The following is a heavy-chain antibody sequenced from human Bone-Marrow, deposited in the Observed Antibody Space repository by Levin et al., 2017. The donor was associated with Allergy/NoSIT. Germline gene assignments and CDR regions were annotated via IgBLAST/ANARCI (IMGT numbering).Heavy chain of an antibody. J-gene: IGHJ5*02. Sequence: SQTLSLTCTVSGVSISSSGYFWGWIRQPPGKGLEWIGTIYYTESTYYNPSLKSRVTISVDTSKNQFSLRLRSVTAADTAVYYCARHPSTYDVLTGYLGNWFDPWGQGTLVTVSS. CDR2: IYYTEST. D-gene: IGHD3-9*01. V-gene: IGHV4-39*01. CDR3: ARHPSTYDVLTGYLGNWFDP. CDR1: GVSISSSGYF.